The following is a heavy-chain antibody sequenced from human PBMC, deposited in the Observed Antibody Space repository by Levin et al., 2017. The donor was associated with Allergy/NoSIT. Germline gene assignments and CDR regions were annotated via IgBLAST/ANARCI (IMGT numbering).Heavy chain of an antibody. D-gene: IGHD4-17*01. CDR2: ISYDGSNK. J-gene: IGHJ5*02. V-gene: IGHV3-30-3*01. CDR1: GFTFSSYA. Sequence: SCAASGFTFSSYAMHWVRQAPGKGLEWVAVISYDGSNKYYADSVKGRFTISRDNSKNTLYLQMNSLRAEDTAVYYCARVAAGDYRGWFDPWGQGTLVTVSS. CDR3: ARVAAGDYRGWFDP.